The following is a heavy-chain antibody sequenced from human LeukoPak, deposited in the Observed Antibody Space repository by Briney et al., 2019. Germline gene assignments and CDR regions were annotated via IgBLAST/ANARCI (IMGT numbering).Heavy chain of an antibody. CDR3: ARGVAGIDY. J-gene: IGHJ4*02. Sequence: ASVKVSCKASGYTFTGYYMYWMRQAPGQGLEWMGWTNPNSGDTNYAQKLQGRVTMTRDTSISTAYMELSRLISDDTAVYYCARGVAGIDYWGQGTLVSVSS. CDR1: GYTFTGYY. D-gene: IGHD6-19*01. V-gene: IGHV1-2*02. CDR2: TNPNSGDT.